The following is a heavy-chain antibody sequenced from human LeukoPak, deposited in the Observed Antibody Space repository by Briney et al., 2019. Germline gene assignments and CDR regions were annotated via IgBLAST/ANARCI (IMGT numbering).Heavy chain of an antibody. J-gene: IGHJ3*02. CDR1: GFTFSSYA. CDR2: INSDGSST. CDR3: TRDSGPDAFDI. V-gene: IGHV3-74*01. Sequence: PGGSLRLSCAASGFTFSSYAMSWVRQAPGKGLVWVSRINSDGSSTSYADSVKGRLTISRDNAKNTLFLQMNSLRAEDTAVYYCTRDSGPDAFDIWGQGTMVTVSS.